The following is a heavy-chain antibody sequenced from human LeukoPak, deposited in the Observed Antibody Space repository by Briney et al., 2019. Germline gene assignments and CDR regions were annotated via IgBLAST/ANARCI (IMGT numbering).Heavy chain of an antibody. Sequence: PGGSLRLSCEGSGINFNDYTMNWVRQAPGKGLEWVAVISYDGSNKYYADSVKGRFTISRDNSKNTLYLQMNSLRAEDTAVYYCARDSDDAFDIWGQGTMVTVSS. CDR2: ISYDGSNK. J-gene: IGHJ3*02. CDR3: ARDSDDAFDI. CDR1: GINFNDYT. V-gene: IGHV3-30-3*01.